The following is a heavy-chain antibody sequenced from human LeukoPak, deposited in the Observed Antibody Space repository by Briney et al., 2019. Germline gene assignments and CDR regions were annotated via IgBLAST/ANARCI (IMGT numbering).Heavy chain of an antibody. V-gene: IGHV1-46*01. J-gene: IGHJ4*02. D-gene: IGHD5-12*01. CDR1: GSTFTTYY. CDR3: AREIGHSGYAGAFDY. Sequence: GASVKVSCKAFGSTFTTYYIHWVRQAPGQGLEWMGIINPSGGSASHAQKFQGRVTMTRDTSTSTAYMELSSLRAEDTAVYYCAREIGHSGYAGAFDYWGQGTLVTVSS. CDR2: INPSGGSA.